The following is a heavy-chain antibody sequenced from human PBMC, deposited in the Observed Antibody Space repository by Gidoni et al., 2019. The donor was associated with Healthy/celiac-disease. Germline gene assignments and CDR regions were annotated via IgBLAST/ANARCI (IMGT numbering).Heavy chain of an antibody. Sequence: DVQLLESGGGLVQPGWSLVLSCSASGFTFSSHYMSWVRQAPGKGLEWVSVIYSGGSTYYADSVKGRFTIARDNSKNTMYLQMNSLRAEDTAVYYCARDLDYCSGGSCYPGFDYWGQGTLVTVSS. CDR2: IYSGGST. J-gene: IGHJ4*02. CDR3: ARDLDYCSGGSCYPGFDY. D-gene: IGHD2-15*01. V-gene: IGHV3-66*01. CDR1: GFTFSSHY.